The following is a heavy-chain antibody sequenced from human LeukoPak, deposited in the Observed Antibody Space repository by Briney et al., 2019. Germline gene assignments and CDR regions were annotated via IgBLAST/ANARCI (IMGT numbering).Heavy chain of an antibody. CDR3: ASVDTPTRYYYGMDV. Sequence: PGRSLRLSCAASGFTFSSYGMHWVRQAPGKGLKWVAGIWYDGSNKYYADSVKGRFTISRDNSKNTLYLQMNSLRAEDTAVYYCASVDTPTRYYYGMDVWGQGTTVTVSS. CDR1: GFTFSSYG. CDR2: IWYDGSNK. V-gene: IGHV3-33*01. J-gene: IGHJ6*02. D-gene: IGHD5-18*01.